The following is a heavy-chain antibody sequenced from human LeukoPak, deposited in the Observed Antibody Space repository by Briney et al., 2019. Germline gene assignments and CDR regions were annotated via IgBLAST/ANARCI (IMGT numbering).Heavy chain of an antibody. CDR3: ARESPPLD. D-gene: IGHD6-13*01. CDR1: GGSFSDYY. V-gene: IGHV4-34*01. Sequence: SETLSLTCAVYGGSFSDYYWTWIRQPPGKGLEWIGEINHSGSTNYNPSLKSRVTISVDTSKNQFSLRLSSVTAADTAVYYCARESPPLDWGQGTLVTVSS. J-gene: IGHJ4*02. CDR2: INHSGST.